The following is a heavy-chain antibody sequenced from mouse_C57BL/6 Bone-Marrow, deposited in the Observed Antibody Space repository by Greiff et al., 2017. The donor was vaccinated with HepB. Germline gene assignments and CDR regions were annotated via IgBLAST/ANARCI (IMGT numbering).Heavy chain of an antibody. CDR2: IYPRDGST. J-gene: IGHJ1*03. V-gene: IGHV1-85*01. Sequence: VKLMESGPELVKPGASVKLSCKASGYTFTSYDINWVKQRPGQGLEWIGWIYPRDGSTKYNEKFKGKATLTVDTSSSTAYMELHSLTSEDSAVYFCARDRGYYYGSSPYWYFDVWGTGTTVTVSS. CDR1: GYTFTSYD. D-gene: IGHD1-1*01. CDR3: ARDRGYYYGSSPYWYFDV.